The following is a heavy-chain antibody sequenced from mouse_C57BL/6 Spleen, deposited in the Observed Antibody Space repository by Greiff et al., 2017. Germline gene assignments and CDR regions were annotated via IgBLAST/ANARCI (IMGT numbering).Heavy chain of an antibody. D-gene: IGHD1-1*01. CDR1: GYTFTSYW. V-gene: IGHV1-50*01. Sequence: VQLQQPGAELVKPGASVKLSCKASGYTFTSYWMQWVKQRPGQGLEWIGEIDPSDSYTNYNQKFKGKATLTVDTSSSTAYMQLSSLTSEDSAVYYCARREHYYGSSFAMDYWGQGTSVTVSS. CDR2: IDPSDSYT. CDR3: ARREHYYGSSFAMDY. J-gene: IGHJ4*01.